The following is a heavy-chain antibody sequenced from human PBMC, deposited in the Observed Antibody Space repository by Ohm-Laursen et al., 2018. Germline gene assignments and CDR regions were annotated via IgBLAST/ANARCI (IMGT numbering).Heavy chain of an antibody. V-gene: IGHV4-34*01. D-gene: IGHD3-22*01. J-gene: IGHJ4*02. CDR3: ARAGDSSGYGDY. Sequence: GTLSLTCPVFGGSFSGYYWSWIRQPPGKGLQWIGEINHSGSTNYNPSLKSRVTISVDTSKNQFSLKLSSVTAADTAVYYCARAGDSSGYGDYWGQGILVTVSS. CDR1: GGSFSGYY. CDR2: INHSGST.